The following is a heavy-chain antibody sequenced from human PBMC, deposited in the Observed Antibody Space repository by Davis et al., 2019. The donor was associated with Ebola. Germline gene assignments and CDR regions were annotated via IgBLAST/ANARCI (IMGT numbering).Heavy chain of an antibody. Sequence: GSLRLSCAVSGGSFSGGNWRLCVCQPPGKGLECIGEIYLSRSTNYNPSLKSRVTMSLDKSKNQFSLNLTSVTAADTAIYYFARISLFYYSGIDVWGKGTTVTVSS. CDR3: ARISLFYYSGIDV. CDR2: IYLSRST. V-gene: IGHV4-4*02. D-gene: IGHD3-16*02. CDR1: GGSFSGGNW. J-gene: IGHJ6*04.